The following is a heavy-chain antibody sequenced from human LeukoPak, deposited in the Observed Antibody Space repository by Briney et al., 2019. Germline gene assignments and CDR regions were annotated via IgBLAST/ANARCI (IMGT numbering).Heavy chain of an antibody. CDR1: GYTFTGYY. D-gene: IGHD2-15*01. CDR3: ARAHPRYCSGGSCYSSHIDY. Sequence: GASVKVSCKASGYTFTGYYMHWVRQAPGQGLEWMGWINPNSGGTNYAQKFQGRVTMTRDTSISTAYMELSRLRSDDTAVYYCARAHPRYCSGGSCYSSHIDYWGQGTLVTVSS. V-gene: IGHV1-2*02. CDR2: INPNSGGT. J-gene: IGHJ4*02.